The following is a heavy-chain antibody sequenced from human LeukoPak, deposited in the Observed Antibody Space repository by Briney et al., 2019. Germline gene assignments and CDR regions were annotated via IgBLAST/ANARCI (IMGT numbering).Heavy chain of an antibody. CDR2: IYYTGAT. Sequence: PLETLPLTCTVSGGSISSYYWSWIRLPPGKGLEWIGYIYYTGATYYNPSLKSRVTISLDTSKNQFSLKLSSVTAADAAVYYCARAGYSYGTGYYFDYWGQGALVTVSS. V-gene: IGHV4-59*01. CDR3: ARAGYSYGTGYYFDY. CDR1: GGSISSYY. D-gene: IGHD5-18*01. J-gene: IGHJ4*02.